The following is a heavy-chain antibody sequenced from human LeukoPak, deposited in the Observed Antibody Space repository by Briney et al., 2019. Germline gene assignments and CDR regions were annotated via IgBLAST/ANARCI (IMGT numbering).Heavy chain of an antibody. CDR2: ISGSGGST. CDR3: AKGENPRIAAAEA. Sequence: PGGSLRLSCAASGFTFSSYAMSWVRQAPGKGLEWVSAISGSGGSTYYADSVKGRFTISRDNSKNTLYLQMNSLRAEDAAVYYCAKGENPRIAAAEAWGQGTLVTVSS. D-gene: IGHD6-13*01. CDR1: GFTFSSYA. V-gene: IGHV3-23*01. J-gene: IGHJ4*02.